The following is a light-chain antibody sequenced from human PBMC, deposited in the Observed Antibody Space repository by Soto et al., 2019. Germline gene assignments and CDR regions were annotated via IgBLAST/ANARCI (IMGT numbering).Light chain of an antibody. Sequence: DIVMTQFPDSLAVSLGERATINCKSSQSVLYSSNNKNYLAWYQQKPGQPPKLLIYWTSTRESGVPDRFSGSGSGTEFTLTISRLQAEDVAVYYFQHYFSTPPTFGQGTKLEI. CDR2: WTS. V-gene: IGKV4-1*01. CDR3: QHYFSTPPT. J-gene: IGKJ2*01. CDR1: QSVLYSSNNKNY.